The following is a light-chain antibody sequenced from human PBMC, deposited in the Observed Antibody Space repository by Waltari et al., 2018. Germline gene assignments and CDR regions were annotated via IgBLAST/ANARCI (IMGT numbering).Light chain of an antibody. CDR3: QSYDSSNHGV. J-gene: IGLJ2*01. Sequence: NFMLTQPHSVSESPGKTVTISCTGSSGSIASNYVQWYQQRPGSAPTTVIYEDNQRPSGVPGRFSGSIASSSNPASLTISGLKTEDEADYYCQSYDSSNHGVFGGGTKLTVL. CDR1: SGSIASNY. V-gene: IGLV6-57*02. CDR2: EDN.